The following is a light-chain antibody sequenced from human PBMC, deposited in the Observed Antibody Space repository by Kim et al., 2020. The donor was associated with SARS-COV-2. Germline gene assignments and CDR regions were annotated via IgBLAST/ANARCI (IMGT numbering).Light chain of an antibody. V-gene: IGKV3-15*01. CDR1: QSVRTN. CDR2: GSS. CDR3: QQYNTWPYT. Sequence: EIVMKQSPASLSLSPGESGTLSCRASQSVRTNLAWYQQRPGQAPRLLFHGSSTRATDLPARFRGSGSGTEFTLTISSLQSEDFAVYYCQQYNTWPYTFGRGTKLEI. J-gene: IGKJ2*01.